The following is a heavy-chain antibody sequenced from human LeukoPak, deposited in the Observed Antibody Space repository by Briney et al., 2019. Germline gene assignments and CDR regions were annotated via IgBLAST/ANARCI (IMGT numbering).Heavy chain of an antibody. J-gene: IGHJ4*02. V-gene: IGHV3-7*01. Sequence: PGGSLRLSCAASGFIFTNYFMSWVRQAPGTGREWVASINHDGSEKYYVDSGRGRFTISRDNTMNSLYLQMSSLRAEDPAVYYCAADRGWRTSGYYLYYFEYWGQGTLVTYSS. D-gene: IGHD3-3*01. CDR1: GFIFTNYF. CDR3: AADRGWRTSGYYLYYFEY. CDR2: INHDGSEK.